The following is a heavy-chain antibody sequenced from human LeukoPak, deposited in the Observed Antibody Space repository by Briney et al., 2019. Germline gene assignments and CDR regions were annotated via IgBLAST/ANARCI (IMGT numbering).Heavy chain of an antibody. CDR3: ARGVLATNAFDI. Sequence: GGSLRLSCAASGFTFDDYGMSWVRHAPGKGLEWVSGINWNGGSTGYADSVKGRFTISRDNAKNSLYLQMNSLRAEDTALYYCARGVLATNAFDIWGQGTMVTVSS. V-gene: IGHV3-20*04. CDR1: GFTFDDYG. D-gene: IGHD5-12*01. J-gene: IGHJ3*02. CDR2: INWNGGST.